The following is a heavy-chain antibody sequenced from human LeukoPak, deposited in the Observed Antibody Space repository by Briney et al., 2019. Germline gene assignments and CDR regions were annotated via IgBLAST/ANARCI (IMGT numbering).Heavy chain of an antibody. CDR1: GFTFSSYA. D-gene: IGHD2-15*01. CDR3: AKDKWSSGGSCSINWFDP. V-gene: IGHV3-23*01. Sequence: GGSLRLSCAASGFTFSSYAMSWVRQAPGKGLEWVSAISGSGGSTYYADSVKGRFTISRDNSKNTLYLQMNSLRAEDTAVYYCAKDKWSSGGSCSINWFDPWGQGTLVTVSS. J-gene: IGHJ5*02. CDR2: ISGSGGST.